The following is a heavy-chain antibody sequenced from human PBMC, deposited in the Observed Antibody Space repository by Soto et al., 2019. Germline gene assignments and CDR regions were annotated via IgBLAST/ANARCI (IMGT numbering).Heavy chain of an antibody. V-gene: IGHV4-34*01. CDR1: GGSFSGYY. J-gene: IGHJ4*02. Sequence: SETLSLTCAVYGGSFSGYYWSWIRQPPGKGLEWIGEINHSGSTNYNPSLKSRVTISVDTSKNQFSLKLSSVTAADTAVYYCARGNLRGYYYIDYRGQATLVTGSS. CDR3: ARGNLRGYYYIDY. CDR2: INHSGST. D-gene: IGHD3-22*01.